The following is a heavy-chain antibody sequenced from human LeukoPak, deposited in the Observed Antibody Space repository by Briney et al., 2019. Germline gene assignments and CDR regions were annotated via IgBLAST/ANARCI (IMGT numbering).Heavy chain of an antibody. CDR1: GFTFGLYT. V-gene: IGHV3-21*01. CDR3: AREDYGSGWTGWFDP. CDR2: ISSSSGYI. J-gene: IGHJ5*02. D-gene: IGHD6-19*01. Sequence: PGGSLRLSCAASGFTFGLYTMNCVRQAPGQGLEWVSSISSSSGYIYYADSVKGRFTISRDNAENSLYLQMNSLRAEDTAIYFCAREDYGSGWTGWFDPWGQGTLVTVSS.